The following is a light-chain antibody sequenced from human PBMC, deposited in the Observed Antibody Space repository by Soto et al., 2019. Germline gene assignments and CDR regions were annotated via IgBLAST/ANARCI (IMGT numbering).Light chain of an antibody. Sequence: DTPMTQSPSTLSASVGDTVTITCRARQNINNWLAWYQQKPEKVPKLLIYGGSTLEDGVPSRFSGSRSGTEFTLNINGLQPDDFATYYCQRYDCYFGQGTKLEIK. J-gene: IGKJ2*01. V-gene: IGKV1-5*01. CDR2: GGS. CDR3: QRYDCY. CDR1: QNINNW.